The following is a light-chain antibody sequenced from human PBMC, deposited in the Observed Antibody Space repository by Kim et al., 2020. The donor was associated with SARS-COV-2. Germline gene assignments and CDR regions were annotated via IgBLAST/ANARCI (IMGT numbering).Light chain of an antibody. CDR2: GSS. Sequence: LAPGERATLSCRASQTLSAPFLAWYKHKPGQGPRLLIYGSSTRATGIPDRFSGSASGTDFTLTSSRLEPEDFAVYYCHQYGTSPYTFGQGTKLEI. CDR1: QTLSAPF. J-gene: IGKJ2*01. CDR3: HQYGTSPYT. V-gene: IGKV3-20*01.